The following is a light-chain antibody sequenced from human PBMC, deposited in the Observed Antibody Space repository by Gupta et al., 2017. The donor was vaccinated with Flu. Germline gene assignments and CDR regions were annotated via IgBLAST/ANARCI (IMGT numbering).Light chain of an antibody. CDR2: DTS. V-gene: IGKV3-20*01. J-gene: IGKJ3*01. CDR3: QQDDNTPRT. CDR1: QYLGSGY. Sequence: EIVLTQSPCTLSLSPGEGATLSCRASQYLGSGYLAWFQQKPGQAPRLLIYDTSRRATDVPDRFSGSGSRADFTLTISRLEPDDIAVYYCQQDDNTPRTFGHGTKVDVK.